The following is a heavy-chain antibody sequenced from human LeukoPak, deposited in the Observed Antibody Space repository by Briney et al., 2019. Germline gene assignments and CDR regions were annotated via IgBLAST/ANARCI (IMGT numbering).Heavy chain of an antibody. CDR2: IYYSGST. V-gene: IGHV4-59*01. Sequence: SETLSLTCTVSGGSISSYYWSWIRQPPGKGLEWIGYIYYSGSTNYNPSLKSRVTISVDTSKNQFSLKLSSVTAADTAVYYCARHVVASNVYYFDYWGQGTLVTVSS. D-gene: IGHD2-15*01. J-gene: IGHJ4*02. CDR3: ARHVVASNVYYFDY. CDR1: GGSISSYY.